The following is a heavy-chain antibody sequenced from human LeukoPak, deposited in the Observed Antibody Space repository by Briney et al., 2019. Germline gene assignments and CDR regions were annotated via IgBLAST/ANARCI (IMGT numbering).Heavy chain of an antibody. V-gene: IGHV4-4*07. D-gene: IGHD6-6*01. J-gene: IGHJ5*02. CDR1: GGSISSYY. Sequence: SETLSLTCTVSGGSISSYYWSWIRQPAGKGLEWIGRIYTSGSTNYNPSLKSRVTMSVDTSKNQFSLKLSSVTAADTAVYYCARAKRGALGSIAARPRAYNWFDPWGQGTLVTVSS. CDR2: IYTSGST. CDR3: ARAKRGALGSIAARPRAYNWFDP.